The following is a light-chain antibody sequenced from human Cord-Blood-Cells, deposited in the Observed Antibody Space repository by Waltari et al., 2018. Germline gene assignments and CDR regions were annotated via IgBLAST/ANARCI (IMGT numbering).Light chain of an antibody. V-gene: IGKV3-15*01. CDR3: QQYNNWWT. CDR1: QSVSSN. CDR2: GAS. J-gene: IGKJ1*01. Sequence: EIVMTQSPAPLSVSTGERATLSCRASQSVSSNLAWYQQKPGQAPRLLIYGASTRATGIPARFSGSGSGTEFTLTISSLQSEDFAVYYCQQYNNWWTFGQGTKVEIK.